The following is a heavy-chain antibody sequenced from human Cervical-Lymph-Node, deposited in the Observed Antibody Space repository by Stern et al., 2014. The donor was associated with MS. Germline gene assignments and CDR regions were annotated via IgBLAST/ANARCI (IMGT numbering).Heavy chain of an antibody. CDR2: VYYSGST. V-gene: IGHV4-61*01. CDR3: ASFPPDNYYDTYGLDV. CDR1: GGSVSRGNYY. J-gene: IGHJ6*02. Sequence: QVQLQESGPGLVKPSETLSLTCTVSGGSVSRGNYYWTWIRQPPGKGLEWIGYVYYSGSTSYNSSLKSRVTISIDTSKNQFSLKLSAVTAADTAVYYCASFPPDNYYDTYGLDVWGQGTTVTV.